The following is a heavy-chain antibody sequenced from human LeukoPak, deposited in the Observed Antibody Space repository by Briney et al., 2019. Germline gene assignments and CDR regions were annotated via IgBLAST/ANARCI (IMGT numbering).Heavy chain of an antibody. J-gene: IGHJ4*02. D-gene: IGHD6-19*01. V-gene: IGHV3-30-3*01. CDR2: ISYDGSNT. CDR3: AMPGYSTGAFDY. Sequence: GGSLRLSCAASGFTLSRPAIHCVRQAPGKGMEWVAVISYDGSNTYYTDSVKGRFTISRDNSKNTLYLQVNSLRPEDTAVYYCAMPGYSTGAFDYWGQGALVTVSS. CDR1: GFTLSRPA.